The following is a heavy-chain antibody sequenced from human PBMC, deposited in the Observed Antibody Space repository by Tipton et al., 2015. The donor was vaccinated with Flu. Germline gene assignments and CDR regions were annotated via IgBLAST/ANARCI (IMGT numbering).Heavy chain of an antibody. Sequence: QVQLVQSGGAVVQPGRSLRLSCAASGFTFGSYGMHWVRQAPGKGLEWVAYLWYDGGNVHYGDSVKGRFTISRDNSKNTVYLQMTSLRVEDTAVYFCAREGPSDYGMDVWGQGTTVTVSS. J-gene: IGHJ6*02. CDR1: GFTFGSYG. CDR2: LWYDGGNV. CDR3: AREGPSDYGMDV. V-gene: IGHV3-33*01.